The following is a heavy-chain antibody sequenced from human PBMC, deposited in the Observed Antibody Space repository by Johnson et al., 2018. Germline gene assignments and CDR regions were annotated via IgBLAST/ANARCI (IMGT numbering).Heavy chain of an antibody. Sequence: VQLVESVGCLVQPGGSLKLSCAASGFTFNDFAMHWVRQASGKGLEWVGRINGYASAYAASVKGRFIIFRDDSSNTTYLQMNSLKTEDTAVYYCTKNNPGNYYYYMDVWGKGTTVTVSS. CDR2: INGYAS. CDR3: TKNNPGNYYYYMDV. V-gene: IGHV3-73*01. J-gene: IGHJ6*03. D-gene: IGHD1-14*01. CDR1: GFTFNDFA.